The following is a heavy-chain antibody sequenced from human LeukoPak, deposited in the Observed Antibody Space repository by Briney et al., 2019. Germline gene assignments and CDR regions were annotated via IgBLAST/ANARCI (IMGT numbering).Heavy chain of an antibody. V-gene: IGHV3-30*18. CDR3: AKDLYQLLSNWFDP. J-gene: IGHJ5*02. Sequence: PGRSLRLSCAASRFTFSSYGMHWVRQAPGKGLEWVAVISYDGSNKYYADSVKGRFTISRDNSKNTLYLQMNSLRAEDTAVYYCAKDLYQLLSNWFDPWGQGTLVTVSS. CDR2: ISYDGSNK. D-gene: IGHD2-2*01. CDR1: RFTFSSYG.